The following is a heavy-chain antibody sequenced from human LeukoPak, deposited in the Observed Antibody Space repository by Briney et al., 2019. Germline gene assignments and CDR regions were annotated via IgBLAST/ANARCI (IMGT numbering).Heavy chain of an antibody. CDR2: INHSGST. Sequence: SETLSLTCAVYGGSFSGYYWSWIRQPPGKGLEWIGEINHSGSTNYNPSLKSRVTISVDTSKNQFSLKLSSVTAADTAVYYCARGSGGYNSWWGSWGQGTLVTVS. CDR3: ARGSGGYNSWWGS. D-gene: IGHD5-24*01. CDR1: GGSFSGYY. V-gene: IGHV4-34*01. J-gene: IGHJ4*02.